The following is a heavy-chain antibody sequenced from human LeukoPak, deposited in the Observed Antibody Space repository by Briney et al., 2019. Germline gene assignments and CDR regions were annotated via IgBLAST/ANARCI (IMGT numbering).Heavy chain of an antibody. Sequence: GGSLRLSCEGSGYPFSSYAMHWVPQAPGKGLEYVAAISSDGRITYYANFVKGRFTISRDNSKNTLYLQMGSLRTEDMAVYYCARVSGWYWFDQWGQGTLVTVSS. D-gene: IGHD6-19*01. V-gene: IGHV3-64*01. CDR3: ARVSGWYWFDQ. J-gene: IGHJ5*02. CDR2: ISSDGRIT. CDR1: GYPFSSYA.